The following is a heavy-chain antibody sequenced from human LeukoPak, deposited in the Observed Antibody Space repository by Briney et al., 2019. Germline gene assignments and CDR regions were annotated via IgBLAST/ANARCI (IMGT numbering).Heavy chain of an antibody. CDR3: ARSYSNHLFGMDV. Sequence: GGSLRLSCAASGFTFSSYGMHWVRQAPGKGPEWVSVMYSGGSTYYADSVKGRVAISRDNSQNTVFLQMNSVRVEDTAVYYCARSYSNHLFGMDVWGQGTAVTVSS. CDR2: MYSGGST. CDR1: GFTFSSYG. D-gene: IGHD4-11*01. V-gene: IGHV3-66*01. J-gene: IGHJ6*02.